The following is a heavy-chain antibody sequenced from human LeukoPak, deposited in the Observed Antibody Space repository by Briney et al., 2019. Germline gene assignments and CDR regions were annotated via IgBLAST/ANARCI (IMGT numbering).Heavy chain of an antibody. Sequence: WASVKVSCKASGYTFTGYYMHWVRQAPGQGLEWMGWINPNSGGTNYAQKFQGRVTMTRDTSISTAYMEPSRPRSDDTAVYYCARGSKVGATVGYWGQGTLVTVSS. J-gene: IGHJ4*02. CDR3: ARGSKVGATVGY. V-gene: IGHV1-2*02. CDR2: INPNSGGT. CDR1: GYTFTGYY. D-gene: IGHD1-26*01.